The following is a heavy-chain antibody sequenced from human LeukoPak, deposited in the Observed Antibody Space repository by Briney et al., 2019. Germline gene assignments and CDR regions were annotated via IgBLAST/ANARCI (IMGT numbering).Heavy chain of an antibody. D-gene: IGHD3-3*01. CDR3: ASGPVYYDFWSGYLSNYYYYYYMDV. J-gene: IGHJ6*03. CDR2: IYYSGTT. Sequence: SETLSLTCSVSGGSISTGAYYWGWIRQPPGKGLEWIGSIYYSGTTYYNPSLKSRVTISVDTSKNQFSLKLSSVTAADTAVYYCASGPVYYDFWSGYLSNYYYYYYMDVWGKGTTVTVSS. V-gene: IGHV4-39*07. CDR1: GGSISTGAYY.